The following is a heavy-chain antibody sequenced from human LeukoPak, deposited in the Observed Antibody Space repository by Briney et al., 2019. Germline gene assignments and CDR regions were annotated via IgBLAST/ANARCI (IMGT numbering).Heavy chain of an antibody. CDR3: ARGQFLYSTGWPSTIRFDY. V-gene: IGHV4-39*07. CDR2: IYYSGST. J-gene: IGHJ4*02. D-gene: IGHD6-19*01. Sequence: SETLSLTCTVSGGSIGSSSYYWGWIRQPPGKGLNWIGSIYYSGSTYYNPSLKSRVTISVDTSRDQFSLKLSSVTAADTAVYYCARGQFLYSTGWPSTIRFDYWGQGALVTVSS. CDR1: GGSIGSSSYY.